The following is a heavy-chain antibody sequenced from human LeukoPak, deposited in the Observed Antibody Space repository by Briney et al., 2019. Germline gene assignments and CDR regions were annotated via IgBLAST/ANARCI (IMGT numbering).Heavy chain of an antibody. CDR1: GFTFSSYG. J-gene: IGHJ1*01. Sequence: GGSLRLSCAASGFTFSSYGMHRVRQAPGKGLEWVAVIWYDGSNKYYADSVKGRFTISRDNSKNTLYLQMNSLRAEDTAVYYCAFLGYCSGGSCYSDEYFQHWGQGTLVTVSS. V-gene: IGHV3-33*01. CDR3: AFLGYCSGGSCYSDEYFQH. D-gene: IGHD2-15*01. CDR2: IWYDGSNK.